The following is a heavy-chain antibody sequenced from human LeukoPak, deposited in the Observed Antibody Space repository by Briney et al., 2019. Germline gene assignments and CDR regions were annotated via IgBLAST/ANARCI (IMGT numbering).Heavy chain of an antibody. J-gene: IGHJ3*02. CDR3: ARDRRRLRGMNGDGDAFDI. CDR1: GFSVGGNC. V-gene: IGHV3-53*01. D-gene: IGHD1-1*01. CDR2: IYSDGSI. Sequence: GGSLRLSCAASGFSVGGNCISWVRQAPGKGLGWVSMIYSDGSIFHADSVKGRFTMSRDNSRNNLDLQMNSLRVEDTAVYFCARDRRRLRGMNGDGDAFDIWGQGTMVTVSS.